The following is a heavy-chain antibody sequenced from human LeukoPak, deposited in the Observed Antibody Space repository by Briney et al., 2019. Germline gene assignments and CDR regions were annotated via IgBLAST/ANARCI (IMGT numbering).Heavy chain of an antibody. D-gene: IGHD4-17*01. CDR1: GYTFTTHV. CDR2: INAGNGNT. V-gene: IGHV1-3*01. J-gene: IGHJ6*04. CDR3: VEGYDSGDSSYYYGMDV. Sequence: ASVKVSCTASGYTFTTHVFNWVRQAPGQRLEWVSVINAGNGNTKYSQKFQGRVTITRDTSGNTAYMALSSLRSGDTSVYYCVEGYDSGDSSYYYGMDVWGKGTTVTVSS.